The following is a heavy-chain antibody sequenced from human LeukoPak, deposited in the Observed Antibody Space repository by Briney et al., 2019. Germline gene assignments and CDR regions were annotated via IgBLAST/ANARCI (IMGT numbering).Heavy chain of an antibody. CDR2: IFASGST. CDR1: GGSISSGSYY. CDR3: ARGPGSYSNEAFDM. Sequence: SETLSLTCTVSGGSISSGSYYWSWIRQPAGKGLEWIGRIFASGSTNYNPSLKSRVTISVDTSKSQFPLKLSSVTAADTAVYYCARGPGSYSNEAFDMWGQGTMVTVSS. D-gene: IGHD3-10*01. J-gene: IGHJ3*02. V-gene: IGHV4-61*02.